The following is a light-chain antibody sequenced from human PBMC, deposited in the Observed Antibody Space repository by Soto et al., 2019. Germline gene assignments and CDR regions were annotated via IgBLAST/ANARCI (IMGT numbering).Light chain of an antibody. CDR1: NIRSKS. CDR2: YDS. J-gene: IGLJ1*01. Sequence: SYELTQPPSVSVAPGKTARITCGGNNIRSKSVHWYQQKPGQAPVLVIYYDSDRPSGIPERFSGSNSGNTATLTISRVEAGDEADYYCQVWASSSDHLYVFGTGTKLTVL. CDR3: QVWASSSDHLYV. V-gene: IGLV3-21*04.